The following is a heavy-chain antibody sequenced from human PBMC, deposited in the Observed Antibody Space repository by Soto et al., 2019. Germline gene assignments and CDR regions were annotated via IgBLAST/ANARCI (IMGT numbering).Heavy chain of an antibody. CDR1: GYSISSGNY. J-gene: IGHJ6*02. Sequence: ASETLSLTCAVSGYSISSGNYWAWIRQPPGRGLEWIGSLYHIGSTHYNTSLKSRVTISVDTSKNHFSLELSSVTAADTAIYYCRSSTSCYDESCVDVWGQGTMVTVSS. CDR3: RSSTSCYDESCVDV. CDR2: LYHIGST. D-gene: IGHD2-2*01. V-gene: IGHV4-38-2*01.